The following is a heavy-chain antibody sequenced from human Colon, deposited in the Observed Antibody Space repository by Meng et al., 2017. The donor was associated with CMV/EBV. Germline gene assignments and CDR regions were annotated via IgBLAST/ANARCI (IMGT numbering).Heavy chain of an antibody. V-gene: IGHV3-7*01. D-gene: IGHD3-10*01. Sequence: GESLKISCAVSGFTFSNYWMTWVRQAPGKGLEWVANIKQDGSEKYYVDSVKGRFTVSRDNAKNSLYLQMNSLRAEDTAVYYCARSVPSGVDYCDYWGQGTLVTVSS. CDR2: IKQDGSEK. CDR1: GFTFSNYW. J-gene: IGHJ4*02. CDR3: ARSVPSGVDYCDY.